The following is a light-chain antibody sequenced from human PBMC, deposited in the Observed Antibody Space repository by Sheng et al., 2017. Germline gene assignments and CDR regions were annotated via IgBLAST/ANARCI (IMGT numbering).Light chain of an antibody. J-gene: IGKJ1*01. CDR2: GAS. CDR1: QGIRNN. V-gene: IGKV1-6*01. Sequence: AIQMTQSPSSLSASVGDRVTITCRASQGIRNNLGWFQQKPGKAPKLLIYGASSLQSGVPSRFSGSGSGTDFTLTISSLQPEDFATYYCLQDYNYPRTFGQGTKVEIK. CDR3: LQDYNYPRT.